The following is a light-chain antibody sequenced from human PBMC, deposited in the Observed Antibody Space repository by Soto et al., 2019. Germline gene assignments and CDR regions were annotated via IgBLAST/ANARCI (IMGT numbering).Light chain of an antibody. J-gene: IGKJ4*01. CDR2: DAS. Sequence: EIVLTQSPDTLSLSPGERATLSCRASQSISHNYLAWYQQKPGQAPRLLIYDASSRATGIPDRFSGGGSGTDFTLTISRLEPEDFAVYYCQQFSSYPLTFGGGTKVDIK. CDR3: QQFSSYPLT. V-gene: IGKV3-20*01. CDR1: QSISHNY.